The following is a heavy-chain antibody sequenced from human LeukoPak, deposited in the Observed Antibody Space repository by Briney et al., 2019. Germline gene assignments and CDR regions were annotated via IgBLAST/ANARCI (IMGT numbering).Heavy chain of an antibody. D-gene: IGHD3-16*02. J-gene: IGHJ4*02. CDR3: TKELLENYYDYVWGSYRYGLDY. CDR2: ISYDGSNK. Sequence: PGGSLRLSCAASGFTFSSYGMHWVRQAPGKGLEWVAVISYDGSNKYYADSVKGRFTISRDNSKNTLYLQMNSLRAEDTAVYYCTKELLENYYDYVWGSYRYGLDYWGQGTLVTVSS. V-gene: IGHV3-30*18. CDR1: GFTFSSYG.